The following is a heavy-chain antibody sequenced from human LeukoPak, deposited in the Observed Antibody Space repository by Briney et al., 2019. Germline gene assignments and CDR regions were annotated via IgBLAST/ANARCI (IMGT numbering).Heavy chain of an antibody. Sequence: GGSLRLSXAASGFTFSSYAMSWVRQAPGKGLEWVSAISGSAGSTYYADSVKGRFTISRDNSKNTLYLQMNSLRAEDTAVYYCAKEAVVTSLKLAWYFDLWGRGTLVTVSS. CDR2: ISGSAGST. V-gene: IGHV3-23*01. CDR3: AKEAVVTSLKLAWYFDL. J-gene: IGHJ2*01. CDR1: GFTFSSYA. D-gene: IGHD4-11*01.